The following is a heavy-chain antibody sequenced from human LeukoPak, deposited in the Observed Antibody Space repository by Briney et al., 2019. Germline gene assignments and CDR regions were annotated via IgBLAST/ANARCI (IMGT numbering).Heavy chain of an antibody. CDR2: ISDSGGST. J-gene: IGHJ4*02. Sequence: GGSLRLSCEASGFTFSGYAMGWVRQAPGKGLEWVSAISDSGGSTYYADSVKGRFTISRDNSKNTLYLQMNSLRAEDTAVYYCATERYDSSAIGTYWGQGTLVTVSS. CDR1: GFTFSGYA. D-gene: IGHD3-22*01. CDR3: ATERYDSSAIGTY. V-gene: IGHV3-23*01.